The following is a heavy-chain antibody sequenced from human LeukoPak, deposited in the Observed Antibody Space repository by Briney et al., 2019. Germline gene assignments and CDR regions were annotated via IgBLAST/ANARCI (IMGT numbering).Heavy chain of an antibody. CDR3: ATDGNDCSRTNCHMSFDY. CDR2: IKSKSDGETT. J-gene: IGHJ4*02. CDR1: GFSFSNAW. Sequence: GGSLRLSCAASGFSFSNAWMSWVRQAPGKGLEWVGRIKSKSDGETTDYAAPVKDRFTISRDDSKNTLHLQMNSLKTEDTAVYYCATDGNDCSRTNCHMSFDYWGQGTLVTVSS. D-gene: IGHD2-2*02. V-gene: IGHV3-15*01.